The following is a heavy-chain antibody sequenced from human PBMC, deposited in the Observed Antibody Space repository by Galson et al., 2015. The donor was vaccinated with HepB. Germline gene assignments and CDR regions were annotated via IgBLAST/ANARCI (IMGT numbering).Heavy chain of an antibody. CDR3: ARDGGPASGGLDCHY. CDR1: GFDFSLYG. Sequence: SLRLSCAASGFDFSLYGVHWVRQAPGKGLEWVAVIQHDGNRRLYTGSVRGRFTISRDNTQNTVSLQMDSLRVEDTGTYYCARDGGPASGGLDCHYWGQGTRVTVSS. V-gene: IGHV3-33*01. D-gene: IGHD2-21*02. CDR2: IQHDGNRR. J-gene: IGHJ4*02.